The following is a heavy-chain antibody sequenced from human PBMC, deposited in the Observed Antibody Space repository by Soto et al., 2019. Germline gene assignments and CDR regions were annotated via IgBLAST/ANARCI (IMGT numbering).Heavy chain of an antibody. Sequence: PSETLSLTCTVSGGSMSGYSWSWIRQPPGRGLEWIGHISNSGTANYSPSLKSRLTMSVDTSKNQISLKVTSVTAADTAVYYCASSGAGSGDYWGHGILVTVSS. CDR3: ASSGAGSGDY. J-gene: IGHJ4*01. CDR2: ISNSGTA. V-gene: IGHV4-59*01. D-gene: IGHD3-10*01. CDR1: GGSMSGYS.